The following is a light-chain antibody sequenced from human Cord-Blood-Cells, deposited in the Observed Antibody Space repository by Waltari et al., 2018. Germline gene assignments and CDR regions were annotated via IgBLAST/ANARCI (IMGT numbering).Light chain of an antibody. Sequence: DIQMTQSPSSLSESVGDRVTITCRASQSISSYLNWYQQKPGKAPKLLIYAASSLQSGVPSRFSGSGSVTDFTLTISSLQPEDFATYYCQQSYSQWTFGQGTKVEIK. CDR2: AAS. CDR1: QSISSY. V-gene: IGKV1-39*01. J-gene: IGKJ1*01. CDR3: QQSYSQWT.